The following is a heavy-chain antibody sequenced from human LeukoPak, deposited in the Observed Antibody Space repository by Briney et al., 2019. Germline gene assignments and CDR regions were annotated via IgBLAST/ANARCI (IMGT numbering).Heavy chain of an antibody. J-gene: IGHJ3*02. Sequence: SETLSLTCTVSGGSISSGDYYWSWIRQPPGKGLEWIGYIYYSGSTYYNPSLKSRVTISVDTSKNQFSLKLSSVTAADTAVYYCARRPIFGVIPGAFDIWGQGTVVTVSS. CDR3: ARRPIFGVIPGAFDI. D-gene: IGHD3-3*01. V-gene: IGHV4-30-4*01. CDR1: GGSISSGDYY. CDR2: IYYSGST.